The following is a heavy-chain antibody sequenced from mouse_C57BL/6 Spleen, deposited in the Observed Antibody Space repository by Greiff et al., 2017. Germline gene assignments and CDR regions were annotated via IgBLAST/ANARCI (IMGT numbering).Heavy chain of an antibody. CDR1: GYTFTSYW. Sequence: QVQLQQPGAELVKPGASVQLSCKASGYTFTSYWMHWVKQRPGQGLEWIGMIHPNSGSTNYTEKFKSKDTRTEDQSSSTAYMQLRRRRSEDSAVYYCARKGGGDYCYAMDYWGQGTSGTVSS. J-gene: IGHJ4*01. CDR2: IHPNSGST. V-gene: IGHV1-64*01. D-gene: IGHD2-13*01. CDR3: ARKGGGDYCYAMDY.